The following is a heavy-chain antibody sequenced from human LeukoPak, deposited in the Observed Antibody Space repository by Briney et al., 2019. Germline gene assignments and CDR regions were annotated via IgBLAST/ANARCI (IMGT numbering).Heavy chain of an antibody. Sequence: SETLSLTCTVSNDSITSYSWNWIRQPPGKGLEWIGSIYYSGSADYIPSLRNRLTISVDTSKNEFSLKLSSVTAADTAVYYCARLPQFIYDFWSGSYYYYGMDVWGQGTTVTVSS. CDR2: IYYSGSA. CDR1: NDSITSYS. J-gene: IGHJ6*02. V-gene: IGHV4-59*12. D-gene: IGHD3-3*01. CDR3: ARLPQFIYDFWSGSYYYYGMDV.